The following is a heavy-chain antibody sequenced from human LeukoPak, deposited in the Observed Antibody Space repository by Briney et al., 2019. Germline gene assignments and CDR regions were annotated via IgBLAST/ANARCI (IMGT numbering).Heavy chain of an antibody. Sequence: PSETLSLTCTVSGGSISSGGYYWRWIRQHPGTGLEWIVYIYYSGSTYYNPSLKSRVTISVDTSKNQFSLKLSSVTAADTAVYYCARVYYYGSGSYPYYFDYWGQGTLVTVSS. CDR1: GGSISSGGYY. D-gene: IGHD3-10*01. J-gene: IGHJ4*02. V-gene: IGHV4-31*03. CDR2: IYYSGST. CDR3: ARVYYYGSGSYPYYFDY.